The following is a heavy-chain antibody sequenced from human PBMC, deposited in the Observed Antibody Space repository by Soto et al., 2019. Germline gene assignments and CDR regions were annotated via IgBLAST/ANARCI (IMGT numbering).Heavy chain of an antibody. J-gene: IGHJ5*02. Sequence: QVQLVQSGAEVKKPGSSVKVSCKASGGTFSSYAISWVRQAPGQGLEWMGGIIPIFGTANYAQKFQGRVTITADESTSTAYMERSSLRSEDTAVYYCATIGSGRHTNWFDPWGQGTLVTVSS. CDR2: IIPIFGTA. CDR3: ATIGSGRHTNWFDP. D-gene: IGHD3-10*01. CDR1: GGTFSSYA. V-gene: IGHV1-69*12.